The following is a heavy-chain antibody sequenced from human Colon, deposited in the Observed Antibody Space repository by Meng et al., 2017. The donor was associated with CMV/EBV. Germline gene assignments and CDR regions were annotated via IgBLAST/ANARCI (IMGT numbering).Heavy chain of an antibody. CDR2: FSGTLGNT. D-gene: IGHD3-9*01. CDR3: AKGQGRQQTSYFYSVLDV. V-gene: IGHV3-23*01. J-gene: IGHJ6*02. Sequence: ETLSLTCAASGFLFSNYAMSWVRQAPGKGLEWVSSFSGTLGNTYYADSVKGRFTISRDNSKSTLYLQMNNLRADDTAVYFCAKGQGRQQTSYFYSVLDVWVHGTAVTVSS. CDR1: GFLFSNYA.